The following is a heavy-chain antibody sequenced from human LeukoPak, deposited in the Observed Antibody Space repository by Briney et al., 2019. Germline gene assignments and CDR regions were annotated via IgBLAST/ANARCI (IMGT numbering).Heavy chain of an antibody. D-gene: IGHD2-2*01. CDR3: AKDKAPVVVPATVDWGGWFDP. CDR1: GFTFSSYG. Sequence: GGSLRLSCAASGFTFSSYGMHWVRQAPGKGLEWVAVISYDGSNKYYADSVKGRFTISRDNSKNTLYLQMNSLRAEDTAVYYCAKDKAPVVVPATVDWGGWFDPWGQGTLVTVSS. CDR2: ISYDGSNK. V-gene: IGHV3-30*18. J-gene: IGHJ5*02.